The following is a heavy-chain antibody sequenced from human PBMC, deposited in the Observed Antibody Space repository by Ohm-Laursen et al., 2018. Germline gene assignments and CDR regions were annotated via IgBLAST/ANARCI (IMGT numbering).Heavy chain of an antibody. CDR1: GFSLTTTGVG. D-gene: IGHD3-3*02. CDR2: IDWNEDE. V-gene: IGHV2-5*01. J-gene: IGHJ6*02. CDR3: VHTSAFLQWSLVDV. Sequence: TQTLTLTCTFSGFSLTTTGVGVGWIRQPPGKAPEWLALIDWNEDERYTPSLKHRLTIAKDTSKNQVVLRMTNVDPVDTATYFCVHTSAFLQWSLVDVWGQGTTVTVSS.